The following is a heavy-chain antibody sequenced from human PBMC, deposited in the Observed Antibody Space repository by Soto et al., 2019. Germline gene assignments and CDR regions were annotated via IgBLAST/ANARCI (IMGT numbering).Heavy chain of an antibody. D-gene: IGHD5-18*01. CDR1: GFTFSSYW. CDR2: IKQDGSEK. Sequence: EVQLVESGGGLVQPGGSLRLSCAASGFTFSSYWMSWVRQAPGKGLEWVANIKQDGSEKYYVDSVKGRFTISGDNAKNSLYLQMNSLRAEDTAVYYCARESVDTAMVRPSYYYGMDVWGQGTTVTVSS. V-gene: IGHV3-7*01. J-gene: IGHJ6*02. CDR3: ARESVDTAMVRPSYYYGMDV.